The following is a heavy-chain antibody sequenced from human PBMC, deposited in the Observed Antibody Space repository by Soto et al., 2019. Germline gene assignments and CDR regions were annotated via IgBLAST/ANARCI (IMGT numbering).Heavy chain of an antibody. V-gene: IGHV3-30-3*01. CDR2: ISYDGSNK. D-gene: IGHD4-17*01. Sequence: GWSLRLSCAASGFTFSSYAMHWVRQAPGKGLEWVAVISYDGSNKYYADSVKGRFTISRDNSKNTLYLQMNSLRAEDTAVYYCATGYGPEPFYYGMDVWGQGTTVTVSS. CDR1: GFTFSSYA. J-gene: IGHJ6*02. CDR3: ATGYGPEPFYYGMDV.